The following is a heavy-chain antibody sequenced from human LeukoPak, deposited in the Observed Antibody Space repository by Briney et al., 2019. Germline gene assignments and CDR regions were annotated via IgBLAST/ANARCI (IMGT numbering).Heavy chain of an antibody. Sequence: PSETLSLTCTVPAGSISRYYWTWIRQPAGKGLEYIGRVYSSGITNYNPSLKTRVTMSVDTSKNQFSLKLSSVTAADTAVYYCARADGDYTELDYWGQGTLVTVSS. J-gene: IGHJ4*02. CDR2: VYSSGIT. CDR3: ARADGDYTELDY. V-gene: IGHV4-4*07. D-gene: IGHD4-17*01. CDR1: AGSISRYY.